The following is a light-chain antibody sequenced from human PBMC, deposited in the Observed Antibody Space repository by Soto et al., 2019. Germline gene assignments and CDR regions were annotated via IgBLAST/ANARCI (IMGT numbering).Light chain of an antibody. Sequence: QSALTQPASVSGSPGQSITISCTGTSSDVGGYNYVSWYQHQPGKAPKLMIYDVSNRPSGVSNRFSGSKSGNTASLTISGLQAEDEADYYCNSYTSSRTLVFGGGTKVTVL. J-gene: IGLJ3*02. CDR3: NSYTSSRTLV. CDR1: SSDVGGYNY. V-gene: IGLV2-14*03. CDR2: DVS.